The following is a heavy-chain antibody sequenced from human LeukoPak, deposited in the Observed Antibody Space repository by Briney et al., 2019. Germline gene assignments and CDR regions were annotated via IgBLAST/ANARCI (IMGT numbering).Heavy chain of an antibody. CDR1: GGPISTYY. CDR2: IYYSGIT. J-gene: IGHJ4*02. Sequence: PSETLSLTCTASGGPISTYYWSWILQPPGKGLEWIGYIYYSGITNYNPSLKGRVTISVDTSKNQFCLKLSSVTAADTAVYYCARDRGSYWGFFDYWGQGTLVTVSS. CDR3: ARDRGSYWGFFDY. D-gene: IGHD1-26*01. V-gene: IGHV4-59*01.